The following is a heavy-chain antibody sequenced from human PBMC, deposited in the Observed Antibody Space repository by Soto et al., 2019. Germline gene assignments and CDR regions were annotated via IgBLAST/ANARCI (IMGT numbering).Heavy chain of an antibody. Sequence: ASVKVYCKASGGTFSSYAISWVRQAPGQGLEWMGGIIPIFGTANYAQKFQGRVTITADESTSTAYMELSSLRSEDTAVYYCAREHWNDVPSYNWFDPWGQGTLVTVSS. CDR2: IIPIFGTA. J-gene: IGHJ5*02. D-gene: IGHD1-1*01. CDR1: GGTFSSYA. CDR3: AREHWNDVPSYNWFDP. V-gene: IGHV1-69*13.